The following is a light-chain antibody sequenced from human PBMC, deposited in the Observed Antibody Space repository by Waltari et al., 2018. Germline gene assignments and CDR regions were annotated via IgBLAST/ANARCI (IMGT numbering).Light chain of an antibody. V-gene: IGLV2-11*01. J-gene: IGLJ1*01. Sequence: QSALTQPRSVSGSPGQSVTISCTGTSSDVGGYNYVSWYQQHPGKVPKLMIYDGSKRPSGVPDRFSGSKSGNTASLTISGLQAEDEADYYCCSYAGSYSFVFGTGTKVTVL. CDR3: CSYAGSYSFV. CDR2: DGS. CDR1: SSDVGGYNY.